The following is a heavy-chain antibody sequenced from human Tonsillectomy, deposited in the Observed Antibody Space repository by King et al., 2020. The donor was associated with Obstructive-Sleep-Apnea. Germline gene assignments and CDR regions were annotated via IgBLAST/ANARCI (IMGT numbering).Heavy chain of an antibody. CDR1: GYTLTELS. D-gene: IGHD6-13*01. Sequence: QLVQSGTEVKKPGASVKVSCKVSGYTLTELSMHWVRQAPGKGLEWMGGFDPEDGETIYAQKFQGRVTMTEDTSTDTAYMELSSLRSEATAVYYCATDQTYSSHRALHYWGQGTLVTVSS. CDR2: FDPEDGET. V-gene: IGHV1-24*01. CDR3: ATDQTYSSHRALHY. J-gene: IGHJ4*02.